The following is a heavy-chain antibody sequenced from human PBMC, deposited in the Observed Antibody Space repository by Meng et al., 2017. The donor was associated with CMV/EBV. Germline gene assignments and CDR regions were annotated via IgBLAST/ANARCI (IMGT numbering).Heavy chain of an antibody. CDR1: GFTFDEYG. Sequence: GESLKISCAASGFTFDEYGMSWVRQAPGKGLEWVSGINWNGGSTGYADSVKGRFTISRDNAKNSLYLQMNSLRAEDTALYYCARAQSGSYAPTPFDYWGQGTLVTVSS. CDR2: INWNGGST. J-gene: IGHJ4*02. D-gene: IGHD1-26*01. CDR3: ARAQSGSYAPTPFDY. V-gene: IGHV3-20*04.